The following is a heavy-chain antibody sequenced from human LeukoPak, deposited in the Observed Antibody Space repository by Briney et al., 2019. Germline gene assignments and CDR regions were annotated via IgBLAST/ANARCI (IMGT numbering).Heavy chain of an antibody. D-gene: IGHD3-22*01. V-gene: IGHV3-21*01. CDR1: GFTFSSYS. J-gene: IGHJ4*02. CDR3: ARGNYYDRSGLDY. Sequence: GGSLRLSCAASGFTFSSYSMNWVRQAPGKGLEWVSSISSSSSYIYYADSVKGRFTISRDNAKNSLYLQMNSLRAEDTAVYYCARGNYYDRSGLDYWGQGTLVTVSS. CDR2: ISSSSSYI.